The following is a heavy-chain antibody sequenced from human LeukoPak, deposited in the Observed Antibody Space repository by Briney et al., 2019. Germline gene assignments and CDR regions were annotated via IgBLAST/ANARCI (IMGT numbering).Heavy chain of an antibody. Sequence: GGSLRLSCAASGFPFSSYAMSWVRQAPGKGLEWVSAISGCGGSRYYADSVKGRFTISRDSPKNTLYLQMNSLRAEDTAVYYCAKDRGYSLTAYFDYWGQGTLVTVSS. J-gene: IGHJ4*02. D-gene: IGHD2-15*01. CDR1: GFPFSSYA. CDR2: ISGCGGSR. V-gene: IGHV3-23*01. CDR3: AKDRGYSLTAYFDY.